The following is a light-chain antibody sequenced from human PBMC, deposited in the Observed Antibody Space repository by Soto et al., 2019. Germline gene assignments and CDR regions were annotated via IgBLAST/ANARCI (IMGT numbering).Light chain of an antibody. Sequence: ILLTQSPSSLSASVGDRVTITCRASQGIDSSFAWYQQKPGKAPKLLIYAASSLQSGVPSRFSGSGSGTDFTLTISSLQPEDFATYYCQQLHDYPITFGQGPRLEIK. V-gene: IGKV1-9*01. CDR2: AAS. CDR1: QGIDSS. J-gene: IGKJ5*01. CDR3: QQLHDYPIT.